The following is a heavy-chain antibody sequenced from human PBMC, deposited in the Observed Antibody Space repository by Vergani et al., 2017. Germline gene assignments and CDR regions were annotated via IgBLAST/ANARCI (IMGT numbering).Heavy chain of an antibody. V-gene: IGHV4-61*02. J-gene: IGHJ2*01. CDR1: GGSISSGSYY. CDR3: ARGGFCSSTSCLRRGWYFDL. Sequence: QVQLQESGPGLVKPSQTLSLTCTVSGGSISSGSYYWSWIRQPAGKGLEWIGRIYTSGSTNYNPSLKSRVTISVDTSKNQFSLKLSSVTAADTAVYYCARGGFCSSTSCLRRGWYFDLWGRGTLVTVSS. CDR2: IYTSGST. D-gene: IGHD2-2*01.